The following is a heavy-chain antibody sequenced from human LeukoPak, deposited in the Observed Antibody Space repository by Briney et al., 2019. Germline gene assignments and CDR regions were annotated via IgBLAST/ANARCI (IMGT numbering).Heavy chain of an antibody. D-gene: IGHD3-16*01. CDR3: ATEVWGSRRIDY. J-gene: IGHJ4*01. Sequence: ASVKVSCKASGYTFTGNAMHWVRQAPGQRLEWMGWINAGNGNTKYSKKFQSRVTITRDTSATTVYMELSSLGSEDTAVYYCATEVWGSRRIDYWGQGTLVTVSS. CDR2: INAGNGNT. V-gene: IGHV1-3*01. CDR1: GYTFTGNA.